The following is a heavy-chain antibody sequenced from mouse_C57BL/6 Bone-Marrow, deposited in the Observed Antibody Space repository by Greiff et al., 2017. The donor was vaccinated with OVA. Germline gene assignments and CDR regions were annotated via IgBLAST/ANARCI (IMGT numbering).Heavy chain of an antibody. J-gene: IGHJ1*03. D-gene: IGHD1-1*01. CDR2: IYPGNSDT. V-gene: IGHV1-5*01. CDR3: TGSGAITTVVAKYVDV. CDR1: GYTFTSYW. Sequence: EVQLQQSGTVLARPGASVKMSCKTSGYTFTSYWMHWVKQRPGQGLAWIGAIYPGNSDTSYNQKFKGKAKLTAVTSASTAYMELSSLTNEDSAVYYVTGSGAITTVVAKYVDVWGTGTTVTVSS.